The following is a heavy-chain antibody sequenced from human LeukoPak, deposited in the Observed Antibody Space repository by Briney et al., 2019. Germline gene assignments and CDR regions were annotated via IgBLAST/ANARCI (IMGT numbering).Heavy chain of an antibody. D-gene: IGHD4-17*01. V-gene: IGHV3-53*01. CDR1: GFSVSSTY. Sequence: GGSLRLFCAASGFSVSSTYMSWVRQAPGKGLEWVSVIYSGGYTNYADSVKGRFTISRDNSKNTLYLQMNSLRVEDTAVYYCARDDPYGDWGQGTLVTVSS. CDR2: IYSGGYT. J-gene: IGHJ4*02. CDR3: ARDDPYGD.